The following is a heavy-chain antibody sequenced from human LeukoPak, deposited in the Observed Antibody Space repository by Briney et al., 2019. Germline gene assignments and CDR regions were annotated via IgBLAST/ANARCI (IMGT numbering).Heavy chain of an antibody. J-gene: IGHJ4*02. V-gene: IGHV3-53*01. CDR2: IYSGGST. CDR1: GFTVSSNY. CDR3: ARRAGGYSHPYDY. Sequence: GGSLRLSCAASGFTVSSNYMSWVRQAPGKGLEWVSLIYSGGSTYYADSVKGRFTISRDNSKNTLYLQMNSLRAEDTAVYCCARRAGGYSHPYDYWGQGTLVTVSS. D-gene: IGHD4-23*01.